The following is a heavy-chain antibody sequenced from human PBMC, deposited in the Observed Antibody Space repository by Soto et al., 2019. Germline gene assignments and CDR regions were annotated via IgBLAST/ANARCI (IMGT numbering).Heavy chain of an antibody. D-gene: IGHD3-22*01. V-gene: IGHV1-3*01. Sequence: ASVKVSCKASGYTFASYAMHWVRQAPGQRLEWMGWINAGNGNTKYSQKFQGRVTITRDTSASTAYMELSSLRSEDTAVYYCASGGHYYDSSGYGYWGQGTLVTVSS. CDR2: INAGNGNT. CDR3: ASGGHYYDSSGYGY. J-gene: IGHJ4*02. CDR1: GYTFASYA.